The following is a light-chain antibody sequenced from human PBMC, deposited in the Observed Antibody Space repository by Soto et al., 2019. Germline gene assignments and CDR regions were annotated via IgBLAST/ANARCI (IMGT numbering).Light chain of an antibody. CDR2: GAS. CDR1: QSVSSSY. V-gene: IGKV3-20*01. Sequence: EIVLTQSPGTLSLSPGERATLSCRASQSVSSSYLAWYQQKPGQAPRLLIYGASSRATGIPDRFSGSGSGTDFTLTISRLEPEDFAVYYCQQYGITTGGLTFGPGTKVDIK. J-gene: IGKJ3*01. CDR3: QQYGITTGGLT.